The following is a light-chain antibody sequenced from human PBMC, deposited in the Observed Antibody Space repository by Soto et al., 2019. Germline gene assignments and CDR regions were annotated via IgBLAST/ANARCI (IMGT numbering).Light chain of an antibody. CDR1: SSDVGAYKY. V-gene: IGLV2-14*01. CDR3: NSYAGDIIRFV. Sequence: QSSLTQPASLSGSPGQSVTISCTGTSSDVGAYKYVSWYQQHPGKAPKLMIYEVSSRPSGVSNRFSGSKSGNTASLTISGLQADDEADYYCNSYAGDIIRFVFGTGTKVTVL. J-gene: IGLJ1*01. CDR2: EVS.